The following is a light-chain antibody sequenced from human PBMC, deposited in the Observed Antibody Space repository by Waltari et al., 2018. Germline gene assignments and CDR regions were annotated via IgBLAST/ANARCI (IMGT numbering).Light chain of an antibody. V-gene: IGLV2-23*01. Sequence: QSALTQPASVSGSPGQSITISCTGTSSDVGSYNLVSWYQQHPGSAPKLIIYEGRKRTAGLSSRFSGSRSGNTASLTISGRQADDEGDYYGCSYAAINTYVFGTGTKVSVL. CDR3: CSYAAINTYV. CDR2: EGR. J-gene: IGLJ1*01. CDR1: SSDVGSYNL.